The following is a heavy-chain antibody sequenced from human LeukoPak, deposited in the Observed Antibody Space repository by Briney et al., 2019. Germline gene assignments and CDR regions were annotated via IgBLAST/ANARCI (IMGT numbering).Heavy chain of an antibody. CDR1: GYSFTSYW. D-gene: IGHD3-10*01. V-gene: IGHV5-51*01. Sequence: GESLKISCKGSGYSFTSYWIGWVRQMPGKGLEWMGIIYPGDSDTRYSPSFQGQVTISADKSISTAYLQWSSLKASDTAMYYCARSRRYYGSGSYYPYYYYGMDVWGQGTTVTVSS. CDR2: IYPGDSDT. J-gene: IGHJ6*02. CDR3: ARSRRYYGSGSYYPYYYYGMDV.